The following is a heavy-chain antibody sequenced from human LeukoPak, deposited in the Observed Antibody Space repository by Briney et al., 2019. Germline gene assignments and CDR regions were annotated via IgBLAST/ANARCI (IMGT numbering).Heavy chain of an antibody. D-gene: IGHD2/OR15-2a*01. J-gene: IGHJ4*02. CDR1: GDSIRSNNYY. V-gene: IGHV4-61*02. Sequence: SETLFLTCSVSGDSIRSNNYYWAWVRQPAGKGLEWIGRIYTSGSTLYSPSLQSRVTISIDQSKNQFSLRLTSVTAADTAVYYCASGNTLKGVDYWGQGTLVSVSS. CDR2: IYTSGST. CDR3: ASGNTLKGVDY.